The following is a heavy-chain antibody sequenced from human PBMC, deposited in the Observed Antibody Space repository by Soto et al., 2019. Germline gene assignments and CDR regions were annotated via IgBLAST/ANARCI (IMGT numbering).Heavy chain of an antibody. CDR1: GFTFSSYG. Sequence: PGGSLRLSCAASGFTFSSYGMHWVRQAPGKGLEWVAVIWYDGSNKYYADSVKGRFTISRDNSKNTLYLQMNSLRAEDTAVYYCARDRSVWSKTHYGMDVWGQGTTVTVSS. J-gene: IGHJ6*02. CDR3: ARDRSVWSKTHYGMDV. CDR2: IWYDGSNK. D-gene: IGHD2-21*01. V-gene: IGHV3-33*01.